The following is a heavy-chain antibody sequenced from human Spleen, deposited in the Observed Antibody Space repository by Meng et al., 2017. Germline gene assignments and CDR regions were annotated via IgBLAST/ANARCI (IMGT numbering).Heavy chain of an antibody. V-gene: IGHV4-39*07. D-gene: IGHD3-16*01. CDR3: ARDLWELRYKAPFDP. CDR2: VYYSGIT. Sequence: GSLRLSCTVSGGSISGGRYYWNWIRQSPGKRLEWIGSVYYSGITYYNPSLESRVTISVDTSKNQFSLKLSSMTAADTAVYYCARDLWELRYKAPFDPWGQGILVTVSS. J-gene: IGHJ5*02. CDR1: GGSISGGRYY.